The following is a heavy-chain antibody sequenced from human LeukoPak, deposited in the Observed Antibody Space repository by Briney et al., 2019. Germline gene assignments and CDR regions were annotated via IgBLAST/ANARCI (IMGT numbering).Heavy chain of an antibody. CDR1: GFTFSSYW. D-gene: IGHD3-16*02. Sequence: PGGSLRLSCAASGFTFSSYWMHWVRQAPGKGLVWVSRINSDGSSTSYADSVKGRFTISRDNAKNTLYLRMNSLRAEDTAVYYCARVGQDYVWGSYRYAGFDYWGQGTLVTVSS. V-gene: IGHV3-74*01. CDR2: INSDGSST. CDR3: ARVGQDYVWGSYRYAGFDY. J-gene: IGHJ4*02.